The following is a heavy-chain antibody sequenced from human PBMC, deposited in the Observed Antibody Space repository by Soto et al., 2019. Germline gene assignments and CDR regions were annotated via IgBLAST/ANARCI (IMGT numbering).Heavy chain of an antibody. CDR3: ASNCITMIVVVITKPFDP. CDR2: ISAYNGNT. CDR1: GYTFTSYG. Sequence: ASVKVSCKASGYTFTSYGISWVRQAPGQGLEWMGWISAYNGNTNYAQKLQGRVTMTTDTSTSTAYMELRSLRSDDTAVYYCASNCITMIVVVITKPFDPWGQGTLVTVSS. V-gene: IGHV1-18*01. J-gene: IGHJ5*02. D-gene: IGHD3-22*01.